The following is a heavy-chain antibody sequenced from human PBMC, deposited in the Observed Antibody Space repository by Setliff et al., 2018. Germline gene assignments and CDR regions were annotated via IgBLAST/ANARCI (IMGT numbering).Heavy chain of an antibody. J-gene: IGHJ6*04. CDR2: FHPYSGHT. Sequence: ASVKVSCKASGYIFNNYFLHWVRQAPGQGLEWMGRFHPYSGHTNYAQNFQGRVTMTMDASITTVYMDLSRLISDDTAVYYCARGTDYHGSGSYWAKDVWGEGTTVTVSS. D-gene: IGHD3-10*01. V-gene: IGHV1-2*06. CDR1: GYIFNNYF. CDR3: ARGTDYHGSGSYWAKDV.